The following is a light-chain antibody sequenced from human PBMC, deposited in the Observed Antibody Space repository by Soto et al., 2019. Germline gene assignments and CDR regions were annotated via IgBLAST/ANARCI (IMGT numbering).Light chain of an antibody. CDR3: QQYGSSPWT. CDR2: ATS. J-gene: IGKJ1*01. Sequence: EIVLTQSPGTLSLSPGERATLSCRASQSVTSSHLAWYQQKPGQAPRLLTFATSTRASGVLDRFSGSGSGTDFRLTIDRLEPEDSAVYYCQQYGSSPWTFGQGTKVDIK. V-gene: IGKV3-20*01. CDR1: QSVTSSH.